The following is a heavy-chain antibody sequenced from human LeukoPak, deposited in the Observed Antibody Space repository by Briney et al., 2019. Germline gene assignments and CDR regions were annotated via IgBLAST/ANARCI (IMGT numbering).Heavy chain of an antibody. V-gene: IGHV4-4*07. CDR2: ICTSGST. J-gene: IGHJ5*02. CDR3: ARDRGVWTEGAYYGNWFDP. D-gene: IGHD3/OR15-3a*01. Sequence: SETLSLTCTVSGGSISYYWSWIRQPAGKGLEWIGRICTSGSTNYNPSLKSRVTMSVDTSKNQFSLKLSSVTAADTAVYYCARDRGVWTEGAYYGNWFDPWGQGTLVTVSS. CDR1: GGSISYY.